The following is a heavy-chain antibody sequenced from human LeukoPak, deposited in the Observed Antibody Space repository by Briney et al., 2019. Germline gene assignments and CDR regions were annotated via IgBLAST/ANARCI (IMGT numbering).Heavy chain of an antibody. Sequence: SESLSLTCAVSGGSISNSCYYWARIRQPPGKGLEYISNIHDSESALYNPSIHSRATILVDTSKNHFSLKLSTVTAADTAVYYCARRRAAAGPFDNWGQGTLVTVSS. CDR3: ARRRAAAGPFDN. J-gene: IGHJ4*02. V-gene: IGHV4-39*02. CDR2: IHDSESA. CDR1: GGSISNSCYY. D-gene: IGHD6-13*01.